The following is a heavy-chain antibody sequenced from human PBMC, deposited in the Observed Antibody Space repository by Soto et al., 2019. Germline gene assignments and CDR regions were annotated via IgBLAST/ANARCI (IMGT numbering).Heavy chain of an antibody. CDR2: IYRGGST. J-gene: IGHJ4*01. Sequence: EVQLVESGGGLIQPGGSLRLSCAASGFTVSSNFMSWVRQTPGKGLEWVSVIYRGGSTYYADSVKGRFTISRDNSKNMVYLQMNSLGPEDSAVYYCARSPTLRYSSDWHGAYWGQGTRVTVSS. CDR1: GFTVSSNF. D-gene: IGHD6-25*01. V-gene: IGHV3-53*01. CDR3: ARSPTLRYSSDWHGAY.